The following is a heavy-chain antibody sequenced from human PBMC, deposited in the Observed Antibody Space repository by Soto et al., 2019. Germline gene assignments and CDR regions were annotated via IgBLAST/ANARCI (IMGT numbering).Heavy chain of an antibody. D-gene: IGHD3-10*01. J-gene: IGHJ4*02. CDR2: IWYDGSNK. CDR1: GFTFSSYG. CDR3: ARVSGDYYYGSGGLTFDY. Sequence: QVQLVESGGGVVQPGRSLRLSCAASGFTFSSYGMHWVRQAPGKGLEWVAVIWYDGSNKYYADSVKGRFTISRDNSKNTLYLQMNSLRAEDTAVYYCARVSGDYYYGSGGLTFDYWGQGTLVTVSS. V-gene: IGHV3-33*01.